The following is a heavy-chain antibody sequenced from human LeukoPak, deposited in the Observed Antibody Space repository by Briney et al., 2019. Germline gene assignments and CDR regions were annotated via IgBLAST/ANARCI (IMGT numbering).Heavy chain of an antibody. V-gene: IGHV4-59*01. CDR2: AHYSEST. D-gene: IGHD1-26*01. Sequence: WETLSLTCTVSGGSISSYFWSWIRQPPGKGLEWIAYAHYSESTNYNPSLKSRVTISLDTSKNQFSLMLTSVTAADTAVSYCARDRRWGLLHAFDIWGQGTMVTVSS. J-gene: IGHJ3*02. CDR3: ARDRRWGLLHAFDI. CDR1: GGSISSYF.